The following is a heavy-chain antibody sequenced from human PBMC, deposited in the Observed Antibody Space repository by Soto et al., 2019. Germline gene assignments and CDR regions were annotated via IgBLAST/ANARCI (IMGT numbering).Heavy chain of an antibody. CDR3: GGRYFHSGLDV. CDR1: GGSFSGHY. Sequence: PWETLSLTCVVYGGSFSGHYWSWIRQPPGKGLEWTGEINNSGSTNSNPSLKSRASISADTSKNQFSLKLSSVTAADTAVYYCGGRYFHSGLDVWGQGTTVTVSS. CDR2: INNSGST. V-gene: IGHV4-34*01. J-gene: IGHJ6*02.